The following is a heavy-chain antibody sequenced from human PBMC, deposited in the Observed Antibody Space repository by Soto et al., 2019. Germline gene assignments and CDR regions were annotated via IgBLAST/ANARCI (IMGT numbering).Heavy chain of an antibody. CDR1: GFTFSSYE. Sequence: GGSLRLSCAASGFTFSSYEMNWVRQAPGKGLEWVSYISSSGSTIYYADSVKGRFTISRDNAKNSLYLQMNSLRAEDTAVYYCARDYFYILTGYYAYWGQGTLVTVSS. D-gene: IGHD3-9*01. CDR2: ISSSGSTI. J-gene: IGHJ4*02. CDR3: ARDYFYILTGYYAY. V-gene: IGHV3-48*03.